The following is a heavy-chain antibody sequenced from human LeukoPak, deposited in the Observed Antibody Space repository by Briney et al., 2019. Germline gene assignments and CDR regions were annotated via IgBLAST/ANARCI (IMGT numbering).Heavy chain of an antibody. J-gene: IGHJ5*02. Sequence: GGSLRLSCAASGFTFSSYSMNWVRQAPGKGLEWVSSISSSSSYIYYADSVKGRFTISRDNAKNSLYLQMNSLRAEDTAVYYCARDWSRRVGNWFDPWGQGTLVTVSS. CDR1: GFTFSSYS. CDR3: ARDWSRRVGNWFDP. CDR2: ISSSSSYI. V-gene: IGHV3-21*01. D-gene: IGHD1-26*01.